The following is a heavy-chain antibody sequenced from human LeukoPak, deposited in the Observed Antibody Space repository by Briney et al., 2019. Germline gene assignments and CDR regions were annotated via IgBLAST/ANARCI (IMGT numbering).Heavy chain of an antibody. D-gene: IGHD1-26*01. Sequence: GGSLRLSCAVSGFTSYSFGMSWVRQAPGKGLEWISSCRGDDDSTYYAETVRGRFTISRDTSKNTLFLQMNSLRADDTAVYYCAKEVGAHDYWGQGTLVTVSS. V-gene: IGHV3-23*01. J-gene: IGHJ4*02. CDR2: CRGDDDST. CDR3: AKEVGAHDY. CDR1: GFTSYSFG.